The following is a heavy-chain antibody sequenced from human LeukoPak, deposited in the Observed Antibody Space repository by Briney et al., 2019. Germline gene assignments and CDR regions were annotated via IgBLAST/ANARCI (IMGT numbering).Heavy chain of an antibody. V-gene: IGHV3-7*01. CDR1: GFTFSSYA. J-gene: IGHJ4*02. D-gene: IGHD3-22*01. Sequence: GGSLRLSCAASGFTFSSYAMSWVRQAPGKGLEWVANIKQDGSEKYYVDSVKGRFTISRDNAKNSLYLQMNSLRAEDTAVYYCARAWDSSGYDERTFDYWGQGTLVTVSS. CDR3: ARAWDSSGYDERTFDY. CDR2: IKQDGSEK.